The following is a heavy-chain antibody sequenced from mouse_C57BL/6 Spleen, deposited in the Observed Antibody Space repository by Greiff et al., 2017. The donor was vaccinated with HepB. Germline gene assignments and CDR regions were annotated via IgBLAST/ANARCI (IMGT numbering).Heavy chain of an antibody. CDR2: IYPRSGNT. V-gene: IGHV1-81*01. CDR3: ARSYDPYWYFDV. J-gene: IGHJ1*03. Sequence: QVQLQQSGAELARPGASVKLSCKASGYTFTSYGISWVKQRTGQGLEWIGEIYPRSGNTYYNEKFKGKATLTADKSSSTAYMELRSLTSEDSAVYFCARSYDPYWYFDVWGTGTTVIVSS. D-gene: IGHD2-3*01. CDR1: GYTFTSYG.